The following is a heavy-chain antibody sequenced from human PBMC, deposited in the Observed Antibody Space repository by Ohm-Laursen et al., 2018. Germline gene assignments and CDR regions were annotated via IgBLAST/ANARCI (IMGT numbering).Heavy chain of an antibody. Sequence: SLRLSCAASGFTFSSYSMNWVRQSPGKGLEWVSDISWNSGSIGYADSVKGRFTISRDNSKNTLYLQMSSLRAEDTAVYYCAKDRMVYADWGQGTLVTVSS. J-gene: IGHJ4*02. D-gene: IGHD2-8*01. V-gene: IGHV3-23*01. CDR2: ISWNSGSI. CDR3: AKDRMVYAD. CDR1: GFTFSSYS.